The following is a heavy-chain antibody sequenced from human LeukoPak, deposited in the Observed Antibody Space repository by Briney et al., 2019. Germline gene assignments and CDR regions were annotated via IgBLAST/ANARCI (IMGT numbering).Heavy chain of an antibody. J-gene: IGHJ2*01. Sequence: ASVKVSCKASGYTFISYGISWVRQAPGQGLEWMGWISGYNGNTNYAQNLQGRVTMTTDTSTSTAYMELRSLRSDDTAVYYCARGLGVVTSQSEQPKPRYFDLWGRGTQVTVSS. CDR1: GYTFISYG. V-gene: IGHV1-18*01. D-gene: IGHD2-21*02. CDR2: ISGYNGNT. CDR3: ARGLGVVTSQSEQPKPRYFDL.